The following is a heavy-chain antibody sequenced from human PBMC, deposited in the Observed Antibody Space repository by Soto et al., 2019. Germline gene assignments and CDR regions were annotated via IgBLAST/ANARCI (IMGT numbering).Heavy chain of an antibody. J-gene: IGHJ5*02. CDR1: GFTFSTYG. V-gene: IGHV3-30*03. CDR3: ARDSLPFAEYKNWFDP. Sequence: VGSLRLSCAASGFTFSTYGMHWVRQAPGKGLEWVALISYDGNNKYYADSVQGRFTISRDDSKNTLYLQMNSLRAEDTAVYYCARDSLPFAEYKNWFDPWGQGTLVTVSS. CDR2: ISYDGNNK. D-gene: IGHD3-10*01.